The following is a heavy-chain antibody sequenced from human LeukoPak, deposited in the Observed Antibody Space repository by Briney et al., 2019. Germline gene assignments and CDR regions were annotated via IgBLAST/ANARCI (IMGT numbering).Heavy chain of an antibody. CDR2: ISGSGGST. J-gene: IGHJ5*02. D-gene: IGHD5-18*01. CDR1: GFTFSSYA. CDR3: AKDRTGYSYGYFLSP. Sequence: GGSLRLSCAASGFTFSSYAMSWVRQAPGKGLKWVSAISGSGGSTYYADSVKGRFTISRDNSKNTLYLQMNSLRAEDTAVYFCAKDRTGYSYGYFLSPWGQGTLVTVSS. V-gene: IGHV3-23*01.